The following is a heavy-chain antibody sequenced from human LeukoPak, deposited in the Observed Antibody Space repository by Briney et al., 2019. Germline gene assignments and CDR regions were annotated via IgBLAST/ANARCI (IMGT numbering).Heavy chain of an antibody. CDR3: AKAATYYYDSSGYYYFDY. V-gene: IGHV3-7*01. Sequence: QTGGSLRLSCADSGFTFRNYWMSWVRQAPGKGLEWVANIKQDGSEKYYVDSVKGRFTISRDNSKNTLYLQMNSLRAEDTAVYYCAKAATYYYDSSGYYYFDYWGQGTLVTVSS. CDR2: IKQDGSEK. J-gene: IGHJ4*02. CDR1: GFTFRNYW. D-gene: IGHD3-22*01.